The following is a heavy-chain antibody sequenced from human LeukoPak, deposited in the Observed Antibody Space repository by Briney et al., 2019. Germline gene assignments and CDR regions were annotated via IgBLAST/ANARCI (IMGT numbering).Heavy chain of an antibody. CDR2: IYYSGST. CDR1: GGSISSGSYY. Sequence: NPSETLSLTCTVSGGSISSGSYYWGWIRQPPGKGLEWIGSIYYSGSTYYNPSLKSRVTISVDTSKNQFSLKLSSVTAADTAVYYCARDNWQLRDFDYWGQGTLVTVSS. V-gene: IGHV4-39*07. J-gene: IGHJ4*02. D-gene: IGHD1-26*01. CDR3: ARDNWQLRDFDY.